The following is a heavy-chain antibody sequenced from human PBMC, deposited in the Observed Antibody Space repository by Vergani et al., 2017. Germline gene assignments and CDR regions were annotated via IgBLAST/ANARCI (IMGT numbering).Heavy chain of an antibody. Sequence: QVQLVESGGGVVQPGGSLRLSCIASGFTFRIYGMHWVRQAPGKGLEWVAFIRYDGTKRFYGDSVKGRFTISRDNSQTTVFLQMNSLRADDSAVYYCTKAGLYDSDNFHDSWGQGALVTVAS. CDR1: GFTFRIYG. CDR3: TKAGLYDSDNFHDS. CDR2: IRYDGTKR. J-gene: IGHJ1*01. D-gene: IGHD3-22*01. V-gene: IGHV3-30*02.